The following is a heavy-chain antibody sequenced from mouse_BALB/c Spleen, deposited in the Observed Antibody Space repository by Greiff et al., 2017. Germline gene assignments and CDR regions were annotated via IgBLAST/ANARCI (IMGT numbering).Heavy chain of an antibody. CDR2: INSNGGST. Sequence: EVMLVESGGGLVKLGGSLKLSCAASGFTFSSYYMSWVRQTPEKRLELVAAINSNGGSTYYPDTVKGRFTISRDNAKNTLYLQMSSLKSEDTALYYCARPDGYDEGFAYWGQGTLVTVSA. CDR3: ARPDGYDEGFAY. J-gene: IGHJ3*01. V-gene: IGHV5-6-2*01. D-gene: IGHD2-2*01. CDR1: GFTFSSYY.